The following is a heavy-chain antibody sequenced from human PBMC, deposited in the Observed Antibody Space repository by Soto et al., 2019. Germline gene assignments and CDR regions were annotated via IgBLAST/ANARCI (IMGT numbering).Heavy chain of an antibody. D-gene: IGHD1-1*01. Sequence: QVQLVQSGAEVKKPGSSVKVSCKASGGTFSSYAISWVRQAPGQGLEWMGGIIPIFGTANYAQKFQGRVTINADESTSTGYMEVSSLRTEDTAVEYWARGPRLYGWNAFYHWGQGTLVTVSS. CDR2: IIPIFGTA. CDR1: GGTFSSYA. V-gene: IGHV1-69*01. CDR3: ARGPRLYGWNAFYH. J-gene: IGHJ4*02.